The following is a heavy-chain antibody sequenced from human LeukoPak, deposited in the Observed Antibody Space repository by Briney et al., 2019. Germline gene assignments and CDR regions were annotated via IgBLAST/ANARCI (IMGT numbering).Heavy chain of an antibody. D-gene: IGHD2-21*02. CDR3: ARDSYCGGDCYRWFDP. J-gene: IGHJ5*02. CDR1: GGXISSYY. CDR2: IYYSGST. Sequence: SETLSLTCTVSGGXISSYYWSWIRQPPGKGLEWIGYIYYSGSTNYNPSLKSRVTISVDTSKNQFSLKLSSVTAADTAVYYCARDSYCGGDCYRWFDPWGQGTLVTVSS. V-gene: IGHV4-59*01.